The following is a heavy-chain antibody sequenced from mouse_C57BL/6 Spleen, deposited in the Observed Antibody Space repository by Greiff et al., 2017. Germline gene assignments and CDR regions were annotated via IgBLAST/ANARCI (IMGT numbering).Heavy chain of an antibody. J-gene: IGHJ2*01. CDR2: IDPNSGGT. CDR1: GYTFTSYW. V-gene: IGHV1-72*01. CDR3: AREEDGSCFDY. D-gene: IGHD1-1*01. Sequence: VQLQQSGAELVMPGASVKLSCKASGYTFTSYWMHWVKQRPGRGLEWIGRIDPNSGGTKYNEKFKSKATLTVDTPSSTAYMQLSSLKSEDSAVYYSAREEDGSCFDYWGQGTTLTVSS.